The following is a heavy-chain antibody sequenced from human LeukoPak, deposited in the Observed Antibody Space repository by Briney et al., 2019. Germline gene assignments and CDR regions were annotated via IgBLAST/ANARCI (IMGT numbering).Heavy chain of an antibody. CDR3: AREVDVPSTSDGFDI. V-gene: IGHV4-31*03. CDR1: GVSISSADY. D-gene: IGHD2-15*01. CDR2: IHHSGRT. J-gene: IGHJ3*02. Sequence: SQTLSLTCTVSGVSISSADYWSWIRQPPGKGLELVGYIHHSGRTHYNPSLKSRATLSLDTSKNQFSLKLTSVTAADTAVYYCAREVDVPSTSDGFDIWGQGTVVTVSS.